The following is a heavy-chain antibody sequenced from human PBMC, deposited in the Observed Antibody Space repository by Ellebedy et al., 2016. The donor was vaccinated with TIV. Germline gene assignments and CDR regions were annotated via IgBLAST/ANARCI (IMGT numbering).Heavy chain of an antibody. J-gene: IGHJ4*02. CDR1: GYTLMSYG. D-gene: IGHD6-19*01. CDR2: INPSVGST. V-gene: IGHV1-46*04. CDR3: ARARSSGWLHTPDY. Sequence: AASVKVSCKASGYTLMSYGICWVRQAPGQGLEWMGIINPSVGSTTYAQKLQGRVTMTRDTSTSTVYMELSSLRSEDTAVYYCARARSSGWLHTPDYWGQGTLVTVSS.